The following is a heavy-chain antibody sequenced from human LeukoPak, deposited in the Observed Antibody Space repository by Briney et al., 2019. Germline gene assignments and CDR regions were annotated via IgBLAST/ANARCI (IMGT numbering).Heavy chain of an antibody. CDR2: ISAYNGNT. V-gene: IGHV1-18*01. CDR1: GYPFTSYD. J-gene: IGHJ4*02. Sequence: GASVKVLCKVSGYPFTSYDISWVRQAPGQGLEWMGWISAYNGNTNYAQKLQGRGTMTTDTSTSTAYMELRSLRSDDSAVYFCARVPIPPYSSSWYQPFDYWGQGTLVTVSS. D-gene: IGHD6-13*01. CDR3: ARVPIPPYSSSWYQPFDY.